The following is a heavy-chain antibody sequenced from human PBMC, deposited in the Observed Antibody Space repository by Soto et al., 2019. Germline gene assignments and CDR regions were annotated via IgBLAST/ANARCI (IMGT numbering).Heavy chain of an antibody. J-gene: IGHJ5*02. CDR3: AREVGDYYGSGSYPPNNWFDP. CDR2: INHSGST. CDR1: GGSFSGYY. D-gene: IGHD3-10*01. Sequence: QVQLQQWGAGRLKPSETLSLTCAVYGGSFSGYYWSWIRQPPGKGLEWIGQINHSGSTNYNPSLKSRVTISVDTSKNQFSLKLSSVTAADTAVYYCAREVGDYYGSGSYPPNNWFDPWGQGTLVTVSS. V-gene: IGHV4-34*01.